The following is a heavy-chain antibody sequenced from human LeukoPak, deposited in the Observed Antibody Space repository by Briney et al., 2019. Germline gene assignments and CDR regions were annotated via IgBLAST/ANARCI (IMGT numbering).Heavy chain of an antibody. Sequence: GGSLRLSCAASGFTFSSYSMNWVRQAPGKGLEWVANIKEDGSEKYYVDSVKGRFTISRDNAKNSLYLQMNSLTAEDTAVYYCARSAGSSNWYEGYYFDYWGQGTLVTVSS. CDR1: GFTFSSYS. CDR2: IKEDGSEK. D-gene: IGHD6-13*01. J-gene: IGHJ4*02. V-gene: IGHV3-7*01. CDR3: ARSAGSSNWYEGYYFDY.